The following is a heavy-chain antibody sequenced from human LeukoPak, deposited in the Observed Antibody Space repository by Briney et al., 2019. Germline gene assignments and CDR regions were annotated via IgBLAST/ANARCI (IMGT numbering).Heavy chain of an antibody. V-gene: IGHV3-74*01. CDR3: ARGGRYSSSWHKYDYYYYYYMDV. D-gene: IGHD6-13*01. J-gene: IGHJ6*03. CDR1: GFTFSSYW. Sequence: GGSLRLSCAASGFTFSSYWMHWVRQAPGKGLVWVSRINSDGSSTSYADSVKGRFTISRDNAKNTLYLQMNSLRAEDTAVYYCARGGRYSSSWHKYDYYYYYYMDVWGKGTTVTVSS. CDR2: INSDGSST.